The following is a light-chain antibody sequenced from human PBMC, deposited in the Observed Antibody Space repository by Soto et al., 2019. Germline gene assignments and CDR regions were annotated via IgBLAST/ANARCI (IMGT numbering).Light chain of an antibody. J-gene: IGKJ2*01. CDR2: GRS. CDR1: QSVTGDK. Sequence: EIVLTQSPGPLPLSPGNSAALSCRASQSVTGDKVAWYQQRPGQAPRLLIYGRSTRATDIPARFRGSGSGTDYTLTINRLEPEDFALYYCQQYGNSPFTFGQGTKLEI. CDR3: QQYGNSPFT. V-gene: IGKV3-20*01.